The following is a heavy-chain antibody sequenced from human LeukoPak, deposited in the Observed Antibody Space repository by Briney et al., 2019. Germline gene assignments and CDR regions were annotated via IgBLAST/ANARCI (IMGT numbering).Heavy chain of an antibody. J-gene: IGHJ4*02. D-gene: IGHD4-17*01. CDR3: ARDLHYASPDY. V-gene: IGHV3-11*04. CDR1: GFTFSDYY. Sequence: GGSLRLSCAASGFTFSDYYMSWIRQAPGKGLEWVSYISSSGSTIYYADSVKGRFTISRDNAKNSLYLQTNSLRAEDTAVYYCARDLHYASPDYWGQGTLVTVSS. CDR2: ISSSGSTI.